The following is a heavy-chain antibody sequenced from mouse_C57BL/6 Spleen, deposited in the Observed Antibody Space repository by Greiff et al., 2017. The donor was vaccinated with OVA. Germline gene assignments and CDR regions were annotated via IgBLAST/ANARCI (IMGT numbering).Heavy chain of an antibody. J-gene: IGHJ3*01. CDR3: ARIAVVDGEDDYDGFAY. D-gene: IGHD2-4*01. CDR1: GFSLSTFGMG. Sequence: LQQSGPGILQPSQTLSLTCSFSGFSLSTFGMGVGWIRQPSGKGLEWLAHIWWDDDKYYNPALKSRLTISKDTSKNQVFLKIANVDTADTATYYCARIAVVDGEDDYDGFAYWGQGTLVTVSA. CDR2: IWWDDDK. V-gene: IGHV8-8*01.